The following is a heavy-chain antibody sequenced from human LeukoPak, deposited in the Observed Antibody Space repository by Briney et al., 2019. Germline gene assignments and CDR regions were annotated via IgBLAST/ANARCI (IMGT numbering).Heavy chain of an antibody. CDR3: AREKDYYDSSAFDI. J-gene: IGHJ3*02. D-gene: IGHD3-22*01. Sequence: SETLSLTCTVSGGSISSYYWSWIRQPPGKGLEWIGYIYCSGSTNYNPSLKSRVTISVDTSKNQFSLKLSSVTAADTAVYYCAREKDYYDSSAFDIWGQGTMVTVSS. CDR2: IYCSGST. V-gene: IGHV4-59*12. CDR1: GGSISSYY.